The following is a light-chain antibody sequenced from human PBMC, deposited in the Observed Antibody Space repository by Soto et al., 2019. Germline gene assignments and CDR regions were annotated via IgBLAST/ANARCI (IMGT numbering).Light chain of an antibody. CDR3: HQTYDTPTT. CDR1: QSVNNY. V-gene: IGKV1-39*01. Sequence: DIQMAQSPSSLSASVGDRITITCRASQSVNNYLNWYQQQPGKAPNLLIYAASSLQSGVPSRFSASGSGTYDSLTISSLQPEDFATDYCHQTYDTPTTFGQGTSLEIK. CDR2: AAS. J-gene: IGKJ2*01.